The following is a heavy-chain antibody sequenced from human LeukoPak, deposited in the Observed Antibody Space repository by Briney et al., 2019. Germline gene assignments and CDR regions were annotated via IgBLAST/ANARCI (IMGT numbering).Heavy chain of an antibody. D-gene: IGHD1-26*01. J-gene: IGHJ4*02. CDR2: ISSSGSTT. Sequence: GGSLRLFCAASRYTFSDYYMNWIRQAPGKGLEWVSYISSSGSTTYYADSVKGRFTISRDNAKKSLYLQMNSLRVEDTGVYYCASWGEGALDNWGQGTLVTVSS. V-gene: IGHV3-11*04. CDR1: RYTFSDYY. CDR3: ASWGEGALDN.